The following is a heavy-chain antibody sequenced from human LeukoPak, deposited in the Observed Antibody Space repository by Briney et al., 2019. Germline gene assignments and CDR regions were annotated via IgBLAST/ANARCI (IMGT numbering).Heavy chain of an antibody. CDR3: ARVVDTHFDY. V-gene: IGHV3-74*01. CDR1: GFTFSSYW. CDR2: IKSDGSTT. J-gene: IGHJ4*02. Sequence: GGPLRLSCAASGFTFSSYWMHWVRQAPGKGLVWVARIKSDGSTTTYAASVKGRFTISRDNAKNTLYLQMNSLRAEDTAVYYCARVVDTHFDYWGQGALVTVSS. D-gene: IGHD5-18*01.